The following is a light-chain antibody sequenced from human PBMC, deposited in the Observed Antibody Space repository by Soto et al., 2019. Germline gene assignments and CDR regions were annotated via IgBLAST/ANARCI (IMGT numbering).Light chain of an antibody. CDR2: EVS. CDR1: SSDVGGYNY. J-gene: IGLJ2*01. Sequence: QSVLTQPPSASGSPGQSVTISCTGTSSDVGGYNYVSWYQQHPGKAPKLVIYEVSKRPSGVPDRFSGSKSGNTASLTVSGLQAEDAADYYCSSYAGSNTVFGGGTQLTVL. CDR3: SSYAGSNTV. V-gene: IGLV2-8*01.